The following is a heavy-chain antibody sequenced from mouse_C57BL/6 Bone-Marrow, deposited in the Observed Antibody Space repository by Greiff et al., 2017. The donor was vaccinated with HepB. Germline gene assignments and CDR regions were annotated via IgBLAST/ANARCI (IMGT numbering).Heavy chain of an antibody. CDR2: ISSGSSAI. V-gene: IGHV5-17*01. CDR1: GFTFSDYG. Sequence: EVKVMESGGGLVKPGGSLKLSCAASGFTFSDYGMHWVRQAPEKGLEWVAYISSGSSAIYYADTVKGRFTISRDNAENTLFLQMTSLRSEDTAMYYCARVYDLDYWGQGTTLTVSS. D-gene: IGHD2-3*01. J-gene: IGHJ2*01. CDR3: ARVYDLDY.